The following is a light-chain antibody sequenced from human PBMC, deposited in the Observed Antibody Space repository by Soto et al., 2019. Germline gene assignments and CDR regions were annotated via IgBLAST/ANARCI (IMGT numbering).Light chain of an antibody. CDR3: QQYSKWPIT. Sequence: LTQSPAILYVSPVDSASLSSRASQSVNSNYLAWYQQHPGQPPRRLIYGISTRATGIPARLSGSGSGTEFSLTISSLQSEDFAVYYCQQYSKWPITFGQVSRLEIK. V-gene: IGKV3-15*01. J-gene: IGKJ5*01. CDR1: QSVNSN. CDR2: GIS.